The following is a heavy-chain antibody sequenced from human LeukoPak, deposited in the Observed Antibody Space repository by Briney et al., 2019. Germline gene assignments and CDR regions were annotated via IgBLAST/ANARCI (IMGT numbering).Heavy chain of an antibody. CDR1: GGSISSSTYY. Sequence: SETLSLTCSVSGGSISSSTYYWGWIRQPPGKGLEWIGNIYNSRSTYYNPSLKSRVTISVDTSKNQFSLKLSSVTAADTAVYYCARQAYSSNLGWFDPWGQGTLVTVSS. CDR2: IYNSRST. V-gene: IGHV4-39*01. J-gene: IGHJ5*02. CDR3: ARQAYSSNLGWFDP. D-gene: IGHD6-13*01.